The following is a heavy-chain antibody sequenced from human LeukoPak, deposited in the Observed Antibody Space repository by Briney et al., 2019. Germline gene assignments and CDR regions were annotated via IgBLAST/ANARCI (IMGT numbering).Heavy chain of an antibody. CDR2: IGTAGDT. CDR1: GFTFSSYD. V-gene: IGHV3-13*01. Sequence: GGSLRLSCAASGFTFSSYDMHWVRQATGKGLEWVSAIGTAGDTYYPGSVKGRFTISRENAKNSLYLQMNSLRAGDTAVYYCTRGKYYYDSSGYYDYWGQGTLVTVSS. J-gene: IGHJ4*02. D-gene: IGHD3-22*01. CDR3: TRGKYYYDSSGYYDY.